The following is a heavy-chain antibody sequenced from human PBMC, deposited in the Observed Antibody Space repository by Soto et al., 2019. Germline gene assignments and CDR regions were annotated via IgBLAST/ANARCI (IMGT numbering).Heavy chain of an antibody. CDR2: INPSGGST. J-gene: IGHJ5*02. CDR1: GYTFTSYY. V-gene: IGHV1-46*01. Sequence: ASVKVSCKASGYTFTSYYMHWVRQAPGQGLEWMGIINPSGGSTSYAQKFQGRVTMTRDTSTSTVYMELSSLRSEDTAVYYCARDRYCSSTSCYGWFDPWGQGTLVTVSS. CDR3: ARDRYCSSTSCYGWFDP. D-gene: IGHD2-2*01.